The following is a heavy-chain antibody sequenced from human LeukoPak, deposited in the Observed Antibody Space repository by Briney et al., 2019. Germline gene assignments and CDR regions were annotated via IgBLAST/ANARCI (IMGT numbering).Heavy chain of an antibody. D-gene: IGHD6-13*01. V-gene: IGHV1-8*01. CDR1: GYTFTSYD. CDR3: ARGRGGHRYSSSWYN. CDR2: MNPNSGNT. J-gene: IGHJ4*02. Sequence: ASVKVSCKASGYTFTSYDINWVRQATGQGLEWMGWMNPNSGNTGYAQKFQGRVTMTRNTSIGTAYMELSSLRSEDTAVYYCARGRGGHRYSSSWYNWGQGTLVTVSS.